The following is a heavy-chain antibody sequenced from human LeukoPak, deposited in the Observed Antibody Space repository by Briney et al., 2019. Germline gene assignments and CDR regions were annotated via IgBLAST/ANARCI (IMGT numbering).Heavy chain of an antibody. V-gene: IGHV4-59*11. CDR3: AREHYYDSTAYLD. D-gene: IGHD3-22*01. CDR1: GVSISSHY. CDR2: MYDSGRP. J-gene: IGHJ4*02. Sequence: PSETLSLTCTVSGVSISSHYCIWIREPPGKGLECIGYMYDSGRPNYTPSLKSRDTMSIDTSKNLFSLKLSSVTAADTAVYYCAREHYYDSTAYLDWGQGTLVSVSS.